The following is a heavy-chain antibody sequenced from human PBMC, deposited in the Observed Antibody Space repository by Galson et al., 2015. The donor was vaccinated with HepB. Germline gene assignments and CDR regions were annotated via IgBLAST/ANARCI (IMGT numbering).Heavy chain of an antibody. D-gene: IGHD3-10*01. CDR3: AREGRAPVWFGEYFDAFDI. Sequence: SLRLSCAASGFTFSSYAMHWVRQAPGKGLEWVAVISYDGSNKYYADSVKGRFTISRDNSKNTLYLQMNSLRAEDTAVYYCAREGRAPVWFGEYFDAFDIWGQGTMVTVSS. V-gene: IGHV3-30*04. CDR1: GFTFSSYA. J-gene: IGHJ3*02. CDR2: ISYDGSNK.